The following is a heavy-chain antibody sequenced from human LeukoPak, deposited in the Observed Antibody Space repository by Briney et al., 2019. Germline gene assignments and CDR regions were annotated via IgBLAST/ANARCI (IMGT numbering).Heavy chain of an antibody. CDR1: GFTFSNYA. J-gene: IGHJ4*02. CDR3: ARRAGDYSHPYDY. CDR2: ISGSGDNT. V-gene: IGHV3-23*01. D-gene: IGHD3-22*01. Sequence: GGSLRLSCAVSGFTFSNYAMSWVRQAPGKGLEWVSAISGSGDNTYYADSVKGRFTVSRDNSKNTLYVQMKSLRAEDTAVYYCARRAGDYSHPYDYWGQGTLVTVSS.